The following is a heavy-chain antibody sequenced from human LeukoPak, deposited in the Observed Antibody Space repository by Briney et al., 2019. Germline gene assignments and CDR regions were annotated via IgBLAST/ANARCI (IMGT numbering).Heavy chain of an antibody. V-gene: IGHV4-61*02. Sequence: PSETPSLTCTVSGDSIDSNSYYWSWIRQSAGKGLEWIGRIYTRGSARYHPSLGSRVTMSVDTSKNQFSLELTSVTAADTGVYYCVAGVVGPPERISWGQGSLVTVSS. J-gene: IGHJ4*02. D-gene: IGHD1-26*01. CDR2: IYTRGSA. CDR3: VAGVVGPPERIS. CDR1: GDSIDSNSYY.